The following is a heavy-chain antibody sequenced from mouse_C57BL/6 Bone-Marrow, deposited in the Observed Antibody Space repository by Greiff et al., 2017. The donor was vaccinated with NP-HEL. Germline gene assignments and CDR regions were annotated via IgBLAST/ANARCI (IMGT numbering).Heavy chain of an antibody. CDR2: IDPSDSYT. CDR3: ARGADDYRY. D-gene: IGHD2-4*01. V-gene: IGHV1-69*01. CDR1: GYTFTSYW. Sequence: VQLQQPGAELVMPGASVKLSCKASGYTFTSYWMHWVKLRPGQGLEWIGEIDPSDSYTNYNQKFKGKSTLTVDKSSSTAYMQLSSLTSEDSAVYYCARGADDYRYWGQGTTLTVSS. J-gene: IGHJ2*01.